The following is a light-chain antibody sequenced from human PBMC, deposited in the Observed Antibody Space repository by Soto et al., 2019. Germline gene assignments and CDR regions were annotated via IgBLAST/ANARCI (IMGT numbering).Light chain of an antibody. CDR2: EVN. Sequence: QSALTQPPSASGSPGQSVTISCTGTSRDVGDYNYVSWYQQHPGKAPKLMIDEVNKRPSGVPDRFSGSKSGNTASLTVSGLQAEDEADYYCSTTAGNNNLVFVGGTKLTVL. J-gene: IGLJ2*01. CDR1: SRDVGDYNY. V-gene: IGLV2-8*01. CDR3: STTAGNNNLV.